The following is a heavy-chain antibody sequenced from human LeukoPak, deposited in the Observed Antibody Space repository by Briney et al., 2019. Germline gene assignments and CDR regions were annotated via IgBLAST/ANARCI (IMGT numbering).Heavy chain of an antibody. D-gene: IGHD6-19*01. CDR2: INHSGST. J-gene: IGHJ3*02. Sequence: LSETLSLTCAVYGGSFSGYYWSWIRQPPGKGLEWIGEINHSGSTNYNPSLKSRVTISVDTSKNQFSLKLSSVTAADTAVYYCARGGQWLAGDAFDIWGQGTMVTVSS. CDR3: ARGGQWLAGDAFDI. V-gene: IGHV4-34*01. CDR1: GGSFSGYY.